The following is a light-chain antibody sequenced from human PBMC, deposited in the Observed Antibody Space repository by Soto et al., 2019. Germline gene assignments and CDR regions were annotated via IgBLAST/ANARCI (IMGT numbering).Light chain of an antibody. CDR1: SIGSKT. CDR3: QVWDSSSDSV. V-gene: IGLV3-21*02. Sequence: SYGLTQPPSLSVAPGQTARITCGGDSIGSKTVHWYQQKPGQAPLVVVYDDSDRPSRIPERFSGSNSGNTATLTISRVEAGDEADYYCQVWDSSSDSVFGTGTKVTVL. CDR2: DDS. J-gene: IGLJ1*01.